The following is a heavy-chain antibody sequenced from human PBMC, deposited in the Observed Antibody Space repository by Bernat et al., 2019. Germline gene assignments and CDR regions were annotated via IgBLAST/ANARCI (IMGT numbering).Heavy chain of an antibody. D-gene: IGHD1-26*01. V-gene: IGHV3-33*01. Sequence: QVQLVESGGGVVQPGRSLRLSCAASGFTFSSYGMHWVRQAPGKGLEWVAVIWYDGSNKYYVDSVKGRFTISRDNSKNTLYLQMNSLRAEDTVVYYCARNSGSYYGVDYWGQGTLVTVSS. J-gene: IGHJ4*02. CDR1: GFTFSSYG. CDR3: ARNSGSYYGVDY. CDR2: IWYDGSNK.